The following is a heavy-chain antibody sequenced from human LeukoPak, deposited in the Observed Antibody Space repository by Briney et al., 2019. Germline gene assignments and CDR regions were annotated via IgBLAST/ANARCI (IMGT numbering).Heavy chain of an antibody. D-gene: IGHD4-17*01. J-gene: IGHJ4*02. CDR3: ARDQDYGDYGYFDY. V-gene: IGHV4-59*01. CDR2: IYYSGST. CDR1: GGSISTYY. Sequence: PSETLSLTCTVSGGSISTYYWSWIRQPPGKGLEWIGYIYYSGSTNYNPSLKSRVTISVDTSKNQFSLKLSSVTAADTAVYYCARDQDYGDYGYFDYWGQGTLVTVSS.